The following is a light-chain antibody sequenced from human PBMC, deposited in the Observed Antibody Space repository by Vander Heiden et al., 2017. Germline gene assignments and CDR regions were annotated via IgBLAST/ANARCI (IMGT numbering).Light chain of an antibody. Sequence: SYELTQPPSVSVSPGQTARITCSGDKLGDKYACWYQQKPGQSPVLVIYQDSKRPSGIPERFSGSNSGNTATLTISGTQAMDEADYYCQAWDSSTAVLGGGTK. CDR3: QAWDSSTAV. CDR2: QDS. V-gene: IGLV3-1*01. J-gene: IGLJ2*01. CDR1: KLGDKY.